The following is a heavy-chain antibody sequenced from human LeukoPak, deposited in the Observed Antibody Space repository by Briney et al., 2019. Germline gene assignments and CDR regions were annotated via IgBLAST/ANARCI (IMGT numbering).Heavy chain of an antibody. V-gene: IGHV3-7*04. CDR3: ARGRGEDY. CDR2: IKQDGGDK. J-gene: IGHJ4*02. D-gene: IGHD3-16*01. CDR1: GFTFSSYW. Sequence: RGSLRLSCAASGFTFSSYWMTWVRQAPGKGLEWVANIKQDGGDKYYVDSVKGRFTISRDNAKNSLYLQMNSLRAGDTAVYYCARGRGEDYWGQGTLVTVSS.